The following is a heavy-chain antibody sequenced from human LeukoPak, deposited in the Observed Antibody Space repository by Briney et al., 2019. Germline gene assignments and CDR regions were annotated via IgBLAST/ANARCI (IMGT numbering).Heavy chain of an antibody. CDR1: GFTFSSYA. CDR2: ISYDGSNK. V-gene: IGHV3-30-3*01. CDR3: ARKTSSSWCFDS. Sequence: GGSLRLSCAASGFTFSSYAMHWVRQAPGKGLEWVAVISYDGSNKYYADSVKGRFTISRDNSKYTLYLQMNSLRAEDTAVYYCARKTSSSWCFDSWGQGTLVTVSS. J-gene: IGHJ4*02. D-gene: IGHD6-13*01.